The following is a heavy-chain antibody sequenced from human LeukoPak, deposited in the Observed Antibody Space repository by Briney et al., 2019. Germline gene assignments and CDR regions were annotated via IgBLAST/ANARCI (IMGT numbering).Heavy chain of an antibody. D-gene: IGHD2-15*01. Sequence: GRSLRLSCAASGFSFSGYGMHWVRQAPGKGLEWVALISYDGSNKDYADSVKDRFTISRDNSKNTLYLQMDSLRVEDTAVYYCTRIEGGFGFDYWGQGTLVTVSS. CDR1: GFSFSGYG. J-gene: IGHJ4*02. CDR3: TRIEGGFGFDY. CDR2: ISYDGSNK. V-gene: IGHV3-30-3*01.